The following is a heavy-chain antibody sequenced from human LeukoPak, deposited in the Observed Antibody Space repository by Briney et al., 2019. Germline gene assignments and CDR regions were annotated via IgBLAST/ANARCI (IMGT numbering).Heavy chain of an antibody. CDR3: ARGPAPRYFDL. D-gene: IGHD2-2*01. CDR1: GGSISNYY. V-gene: IGHV4-59*01. CDR2: IYYSGST. Sequence: KPSETLSLTCTVSGGSISNYYWSWIRQPPGKGLEWIGYIYYSGSTSYNPSLKSRVTISVDTSKNQFSLKLNSVTAADTAVYYCARGPAPRYFDLWGRGTLVTVSS. J-gene: IGHJ2*01.